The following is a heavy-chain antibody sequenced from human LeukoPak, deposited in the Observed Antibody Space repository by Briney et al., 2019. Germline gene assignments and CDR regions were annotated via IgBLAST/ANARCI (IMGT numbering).Heavy chain of an antibody. CDR2: VNENGRNT. CDR1: GFTFSNCG. J-gene: IGHJ4*02. CDR3: TKGDGGSYPIDY. D-gene: IGHD6-19*01. V-gene: IGHV3-23*01. Sequence: GGSPRLSCAASGFTFSNCGMSWVRQAPGKGLEWVSTVNENGRNTHYADSVKGRFTISRDNSKNTLLLQMNSLRADDTALYYCTKGDGGSYPIDYWGQGTLVIVSS.